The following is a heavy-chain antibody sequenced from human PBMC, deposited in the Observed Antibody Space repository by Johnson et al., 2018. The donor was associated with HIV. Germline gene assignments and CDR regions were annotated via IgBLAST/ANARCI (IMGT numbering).Heavy chain of an antibody. J-gene: IGHJ3*02. CDR2: IGTAGDT. V-gene: IGHV3-13*01. CDR3: ARVGPRSRDAFDI. D-gene: IGHD1-26*01. CDR1: GFTFSNYD. Sequence: VQLVESGGGLVQPGRSLRLSCAASGFTFSNYDMHWVRQGSGKGLEWVSGIGTAGDTHYPGSVKGRFTISRENAKNSLYLQMGSLRAEDMSVYYCARVGPRSRDAFDIWGQGTMVTVSS.